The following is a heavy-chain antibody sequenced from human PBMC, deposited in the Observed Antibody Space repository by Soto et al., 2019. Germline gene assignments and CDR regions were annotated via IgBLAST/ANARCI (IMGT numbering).Heavy chain of an antibody. Sequence: SLRLSCAASGFSFGTFVMTWFRQAPGGGLEWVASITDSGYTASYAETVEGRFTVSRDNSKNKLHLQMNDLRAEDTATYYWAKNGQWLATPPEAWGQGTLVTVSS. CDR2: ITDSGYTA. CDR1: GFSFGTFV. J-gene: IGHJ4*02. V-gene: IGHV3-23*01. D-gene: IGHD6-19*01. CDR3: AKNGQWLATPPEA.